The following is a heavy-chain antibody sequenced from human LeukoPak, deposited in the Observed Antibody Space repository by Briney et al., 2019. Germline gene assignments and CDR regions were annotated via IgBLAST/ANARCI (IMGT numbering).Heavy chain of an antibody. CDR3: ARVCQLALLYYYYYMDV. Sequence: GGSLRLSCAASGFTFSSYWMSWVRQAPGKGLEWVANIKQGGSEKYYVDSVKGRFTISRDNAKNSLYLQMNSLRAEDTAVYYCARVCQLALLYYYYYMDVWEKGTTVTVSS. CDR2: IKQGGSEK. D-gene: IGHD6-6*01. CDR1: GFTFSSYW. V-gene: IGHV3-7*01. J-gene: IGHJ6*03.